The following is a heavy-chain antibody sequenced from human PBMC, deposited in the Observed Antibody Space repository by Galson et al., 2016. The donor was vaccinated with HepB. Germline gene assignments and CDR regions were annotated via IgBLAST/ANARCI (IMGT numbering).Heavy chain of an antibody. D-gene: IGHD2-15*01. J-gene: IGHJ4*02. V-gene: IGHV3-21*01. CDR2: ISSTSSYI. CDR1: GFIFSSYD. Sequence: SLRLSCAASGFIFSSYDMNWVRQSPGKGLEWVSSISSTSSYIYYADSVKGRFTVSRDNAETSLYLQMNSLRAEDTAVYYCARVGGSQRSCSHDCWGQGTLVTVSP. CDR3: ARVGGSQRSCSHDC.